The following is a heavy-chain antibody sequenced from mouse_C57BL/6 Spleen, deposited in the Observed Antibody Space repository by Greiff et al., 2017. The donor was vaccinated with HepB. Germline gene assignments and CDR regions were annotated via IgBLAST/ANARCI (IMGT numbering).Heavy chain of an antibody. CDR3: TRTIYYDHDGGFAY. D-gene: IGHD2-4*01. CDR2: IDPETGGT. CDR1: GYTFTDYE. J-gene: IGHJ3*01. V-gene: IGHV1-15*01. Sequence: VQLQQSGAELVRPGASVTLSCKASGYTFTDYEMHWVKQTPVHGLEWIGAIDPETGGTAYNQKFKGKAILTADKSSSTAYMELRSLTSEDSAVYYCTRTIYYDHDGGFAYWGQGTLVTVSA.